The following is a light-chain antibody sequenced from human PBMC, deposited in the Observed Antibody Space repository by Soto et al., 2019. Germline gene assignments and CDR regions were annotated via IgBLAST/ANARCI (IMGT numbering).Light chain of an antibody. CDR1: QTINNN. Sequence: VLTQAPATLSVPPGETVTLSCRASQTINNNVAWYQLKDGQVPRLLIYGASTRAADVPARFSGGGSGTDFTLTISRLEPEDFAVYFCLQYGASPRTFGQGTKV. CDR3: LQYGASPRT. J-gene: IGKJ1*01. CDR2: GAS. V-gene: IGKV3-20*01.